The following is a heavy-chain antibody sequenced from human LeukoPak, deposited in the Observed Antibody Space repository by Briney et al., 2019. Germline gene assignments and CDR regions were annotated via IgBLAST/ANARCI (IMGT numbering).Heavy chain of an antibody. J-gene: IGHJ3*02. D-gene: IGHD4-17*01. CDR1: GYTFTGYY. Sequence: ASVKVSCKASGYTFTGYYMHWVRQAPGQGLEWMGWINPNSGGTNYAQKFQGRVTMTEDTSTDTAYMELSSRRSEDTAVYYCATGDYEAGAFDIWGQGTVVTVSS. CDR3: ATGDYEAGAFDI. CDR2: INPNSGGT. V-gene: IGHV1-2*02.